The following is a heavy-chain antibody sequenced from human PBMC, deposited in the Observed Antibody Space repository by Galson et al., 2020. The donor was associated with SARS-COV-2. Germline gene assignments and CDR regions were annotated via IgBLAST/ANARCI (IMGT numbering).Heavy chain of an antibody. D-gene: IGHD7-27*01. CDR3: ASGELGNFDS. V-gene: IGHV3-74*01. CDR2: INSDGNII. Sequence: GGSLRLSCAASGFTFSNSWMPWVRQAPGKGLVWVPRINSDGNIISYADSVKGRCTIARDNAKNTMYLQMSSLRAEDTAVDYCASGELGNFDSWGQGALVAVSS. J-gene: IGHJ4*02. CDR1: GFTFSNSW.